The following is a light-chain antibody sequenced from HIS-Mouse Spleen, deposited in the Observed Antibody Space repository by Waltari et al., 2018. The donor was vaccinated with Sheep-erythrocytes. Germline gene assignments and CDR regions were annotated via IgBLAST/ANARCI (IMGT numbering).Light chain of an antibody. CDR1: SSDVGSYNR. V-gene: IGLV2-23*01. J-gene: IGLJ3*02. Sequence: QSALTQSASVSGSPGQSITISCTGTSSDVGSYNRVSRYQQHPGKAPKLMIYEGSKRPSGVSNRFSGCKSGNTASLTISGLQAEDEADYYCCSYAGSSTPWVFGGGTKLTVL. CDR3: CSYAGSSTPWV. CDR2: EGS.